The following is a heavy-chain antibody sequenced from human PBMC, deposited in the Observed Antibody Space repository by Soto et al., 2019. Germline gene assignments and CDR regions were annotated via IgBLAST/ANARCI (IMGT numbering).Heavy chain of an antibody. V-gene: IGHV2-5*02. CDR1: GFSLSTSGVG. Sequence: QITLKESGPTLVKPTQTLTLTCTFSGFSLSTSGVGVGWIRQPPGKALEWLALIYWDDDKRYSPALKSRITITKDTSKNQVVLTMPHMDPVHTATYSCAQIPYSDSSDPGNFDRWGQGTLVTVSS. D-gene: IGHD2-15*01. J-gene: IGHJ4*02. CDR2: IYWDDDK. CDR3: AQIPYSDSSDPGNFDR.